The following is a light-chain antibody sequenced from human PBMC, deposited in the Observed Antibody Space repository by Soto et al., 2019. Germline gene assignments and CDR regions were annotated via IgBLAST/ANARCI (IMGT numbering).Light chain of an antibody. CDR3: MQALQTPLT. CDR2: LGS. V-gene: IGKV2-28*01. CDR1: QSLLHSDSYNY. Sequence: DIVMTQSPLSLPVTPGEPASISCRSSQSLLHSDSYNYLDWYLQKPVQSPQLLIYLGSNRASGVPDRFSGSGSGTDFTLKISRVEAEDVGIYYCMQALQTPLTFGGGTKVEIK. J-gene: IGKJ4*01.